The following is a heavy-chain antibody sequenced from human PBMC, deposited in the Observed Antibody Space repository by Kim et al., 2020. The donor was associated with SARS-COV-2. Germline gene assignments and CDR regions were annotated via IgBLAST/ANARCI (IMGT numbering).Heavy chain of an antibody. CDR1: GGSISSYY. V-gene: IGHV4-59*01. CDR2: IYYSGST. J-gene: IGHJ3*02. Sequence: SETLSLTCTVSGGSISSYYWSWIRQPPGKGLEWIGYIYYSGSTNYNPSLKSRVTISVDTSKNQFSLKLSSVTAADTAVYYCARGGPGSYYYAFDIWGQGTMVTVSS. CDR3: ARGGPGSYYYAFDI. D-gene: IGHD1-26*01.